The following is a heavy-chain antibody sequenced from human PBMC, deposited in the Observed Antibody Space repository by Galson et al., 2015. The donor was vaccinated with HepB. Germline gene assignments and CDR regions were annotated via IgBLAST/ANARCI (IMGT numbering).Heavy chain of an antibody. D-gene: IGHD3-16*01. Sequence: SLRLSCAASGFTVSSNYMSWVRQAPGKGLEWVSVIYSGGSTYYADSVKGRFTISRDNSKNTLYLQMNSLRAEDTAVYYCARDWGIPFGGAFEIWGQGTMVTVSS. V-gene: IGHV3-53*01. CDR2: IYSGGST. CDR3: ARDWGIPFGGAFEI. CDR1: GFTVSSNY. J-gene: IGHJ3*02.